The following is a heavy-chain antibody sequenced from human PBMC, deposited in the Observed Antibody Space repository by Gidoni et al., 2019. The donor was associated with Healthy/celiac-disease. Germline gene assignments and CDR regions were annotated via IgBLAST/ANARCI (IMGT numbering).Heavy chain of an antibody. V-gene: IGHV3-73*01. CDR3: TSPGYSGYDLGY. Sequence: EVQLVESGGGLVQPVGTLKLSCAASGFTFSGFDMHWVRQAAWKGLEWVCRIISKANSYSTAYAASVKGRFTISRDDSKNTAYLQMNSLKTEDTAVYYCTSPGYSGYDLGYWGQGTLVTVSS. D-gene: IGHD5-12*01. CDR1: GFTFSGFD. CDR2: IISKANSYST. J-gene: IGHJ4*02.